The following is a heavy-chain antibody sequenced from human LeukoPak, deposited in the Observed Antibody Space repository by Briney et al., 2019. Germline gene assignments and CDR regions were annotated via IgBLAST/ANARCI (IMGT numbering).Heavy chain of an antibody. J-gene: IGHJ3*02. D-gene: IGHD2/OR15-2a*01. Sequence: ASVKVSCKASGYTITSYGICWVRQAPGQGLEWMGWISAYNGNTNYAQKLQGRVTMTTDTSTSTAYMELRSLRSDDTAVYYCARVIIKGGSDAFDIWGQGTMVTVSS. CDR1: GYTITSYG. CDR2: ISAYNGNT. V-gene: IGHV1-18*01. CDR3: ARVIIKGGSDAFDI.